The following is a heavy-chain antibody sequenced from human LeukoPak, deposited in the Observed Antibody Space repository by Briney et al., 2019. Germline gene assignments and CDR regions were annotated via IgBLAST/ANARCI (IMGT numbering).Heavy chain of an antibody. V-gene: IGHV3-30*03. J-gene: IGHJ4*02. Sequence: GGSLRLSCAASGFTFSSYGMHWVRQAPGKGLEWVAVISYDGSNKYYADSVKGRFTISRDNSKNTLYLQMNSLRAEDTAVYYCARERVGGSLEDYWGQGTLVTVSS. CDR3: ARERVGGSLEDY. CDR1: GFTFSSYG. CDR2: ISYDGSNK. D-gene: IGHD1-26*01.